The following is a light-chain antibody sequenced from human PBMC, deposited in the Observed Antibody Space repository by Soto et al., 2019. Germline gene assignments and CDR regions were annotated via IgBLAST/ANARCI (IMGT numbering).Light chain of an antibody. J-gene: IGKJ2*01. Sequence: DIQMTQSPSFVSAFVGDRVTITCGASQGVSRWLVWYQQKPGRAPNLLIYGASSLESGVPSRFSGSGSGTEITLTISSRQPEDSATYYCQQSDSLPYTFGQGTKLAIK. CDR3: QQSDSLPYT. V-gene: IGKV1-12*01. CDR1: QGVSRW. CDR2: GAS.